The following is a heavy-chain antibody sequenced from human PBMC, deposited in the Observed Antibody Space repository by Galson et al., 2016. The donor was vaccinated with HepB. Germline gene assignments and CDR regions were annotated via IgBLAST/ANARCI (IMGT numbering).Heavy chain of an antibody. J-gene: IGHJ4*02. D-gene: IGHD3-16*01. V-gene: IGHV4-30-2*01. Sequence: TLSLTCVVSGGSISSGTLCWSWVRQPPGKGLQWLGYIYHSGLSSYNPSLKGRVTISVDRSKNQFSLSLNSMTAADTAVYYCARVSSDFVWGSYTPPYYFDSWGQGILVTVSS. CDR3: ARVSSDFVWGSYTPPYYFDS. CDR2: IYHSGLS. CDR1: GGSISSGTLC.